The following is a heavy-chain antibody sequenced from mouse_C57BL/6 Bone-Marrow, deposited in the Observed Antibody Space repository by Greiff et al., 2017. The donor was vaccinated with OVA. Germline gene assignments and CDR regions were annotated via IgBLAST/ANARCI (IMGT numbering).Heavy chain of an antibody. J-gene: IGHJ3*01. CDR1: GYTFTSYW. V-gene: IGHV1-69*01. CDR2: LDPSDSYT. CDR3: ARNLRAWFAY. Sequence: QVQLQQPGAELVMPGASVKLSCKASGYTFTSYWMHWVKQRPGQGLEWIGELDPSDSYTNYNQQFQGKSTLTVDKSSSTAYMQLSSLTSEDAAVYDCARNLRAWFAYWGQGTLVTVYA.